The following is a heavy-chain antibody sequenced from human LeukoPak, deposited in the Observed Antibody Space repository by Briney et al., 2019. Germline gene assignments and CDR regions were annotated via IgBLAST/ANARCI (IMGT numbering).Heavy chain of an antibody. CDR3: AKDGGDFDWLLKNYYYYYMDV. J-gene: IGHJ6*03. CDR1: GFTFSSYW. CDR2: IKQDGSEK. Sequence: GGSLRLSCAASGFTFSSYWMSWVRQAPGKGLEWVANIKQDGSEKYYVDSVKGRFTISRDNAKNSLYLQMNSLRAEDTAVYYCAKDGGDFDWLLKNYYYYYMDVWGKGTTVTISS. V-gene: IGHV3-7*01. D-gene: IGHD3-9*01.